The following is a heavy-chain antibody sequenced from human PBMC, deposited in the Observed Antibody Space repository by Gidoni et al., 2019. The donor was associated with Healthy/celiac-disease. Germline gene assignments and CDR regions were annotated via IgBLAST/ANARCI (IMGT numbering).Heavy chain of an antibody. Sequence: QLVQSGAEVKKPGSSVKVTGKASGGTISSYAFSGVRQAPGQGLEWMGGIIPIFGTANFAPQFQGIVTITAAESTSTAFSVLSCLSSADTAVYYCAVAGRTGTTDPLAFDYWGQGTLVTVSS. CDR2: IIPIFGTA. CDR1: GGTISSYA. J-gene: IGHJ4*02. CDR3: AVAGRTGTTDPLAFDY. D-gene: IGHD1-1*01. V-gene: IGHV1-69*01.